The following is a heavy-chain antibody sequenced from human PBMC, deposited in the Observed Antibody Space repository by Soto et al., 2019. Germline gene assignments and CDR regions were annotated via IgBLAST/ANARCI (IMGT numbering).Heavy chain of an antibody. J-gene: IGHJ4*02. CDR3: ARDVLRSATGGFDY. CDR1: VGSISRYNW. CDR2: SYHSGNT. V-gene: IGHV4-4*02. Sequence: SETLSLTCDVSVGSISRYNWWSWVRQPPGKGLEWIGESYHSGNTHYNPSLKSRVTILVDKSRNQFSLKLASVTAADTAVYYCARDVLRSATGGFDYWGPGTLVTVS. D-gene: IGHD4-17*01.